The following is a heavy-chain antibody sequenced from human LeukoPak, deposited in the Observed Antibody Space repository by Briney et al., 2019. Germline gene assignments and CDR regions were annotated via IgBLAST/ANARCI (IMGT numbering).Heavy chain of an antibody. J-gene: IGHJ6*02. Sequence: QPGGSLRLSCAASGFTFSSYAMSWVRQAPGNGLEWVSAISGSGGSTYYADSVKGRFTISRDNSKNTLYLQMNCLRAEDTAVYYCAKDYDYDFWSGTVIYGMDVWGQGTTVTVSS. CDR3: AKDYDYDFWSGTVIYGMDV. CDR2: ISGSGGST. D-gene: IGHD3-3*01. V-gene: IGHV3-23*01. CDR1: GFTFSSYA.